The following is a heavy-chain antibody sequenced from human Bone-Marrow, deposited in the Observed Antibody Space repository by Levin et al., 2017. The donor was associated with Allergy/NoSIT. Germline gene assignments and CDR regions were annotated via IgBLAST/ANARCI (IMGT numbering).Heavy chain of an antibody. V-gene: IGHV5-51*01. CDR2: IYPGDSDT. Sequence: GGSLRLSCKGSGYSFSTYWISWVRQLPGEGLEWMGIIYPGDSDTRYSPSFQGQVTISADKSISTAYLQWSSLKDADTAMYYCARQGTMDVWGQGTTVTVSS. J-gene: IGHJ6*02. CDR1: GYSFSTYW. CDR3: ARQGTMDV. D-gene: IGHD3-10*01.